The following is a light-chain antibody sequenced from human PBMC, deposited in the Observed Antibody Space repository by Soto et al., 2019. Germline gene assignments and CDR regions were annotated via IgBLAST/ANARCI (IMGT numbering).Light chain of an antibody. Sequence: EILLTQSPGTLSLSPGESATLSCRASQSVGTSYLAWYQQKPGQAPRLLIFGASNRATGIPDRFSGSGSGIAFTIPLSSLQQEDLAVDDGQPYNNSPLTFGGGPKVDIK. V-gene: IGKV3-20*01. J-gene: IGKJ4*01. CDR2: GAS. CDR1: QSVGTSY. CDR3: QPYNNSPLT.